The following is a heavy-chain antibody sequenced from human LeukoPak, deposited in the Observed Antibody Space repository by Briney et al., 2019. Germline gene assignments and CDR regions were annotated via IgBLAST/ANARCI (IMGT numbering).Heavy chain of an antibody. CDR2: IKQLGSEK. D-gene: IGHD1-1*01. CDR3: TRQRRWDFFDN. V-gene: IGHV3-7*01. J-gene: IGHJ4*02. CDR1: GFTVRTYW. Sequence: GRSLRLSCAASGFTVRTYWMSWARQAPGRWLEWVANIKQLGSEKYYVHSVRGRFTISRDDAKNSLYLQMNSLRPEDTAVYYCTRQRRWDFFDNWGQGTLVVVSS.